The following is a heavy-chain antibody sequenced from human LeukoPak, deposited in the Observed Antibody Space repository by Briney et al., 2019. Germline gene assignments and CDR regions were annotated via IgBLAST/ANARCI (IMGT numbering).Heavy chain of an antibody. CDR3: AKADARRGSSGNFDY. CDR1: GGSFSGYY. CDR2: ISGSGGST. J-gene: IGHJ4*02. D-gene: IGHD3-22*01. V-gene: IGHV3-23*01. Sequence: ETLSLTCAVYGGSFSGYYWSWVRQAPGKGLEWVSAISGSGGSTYYADSVKGRFTISRDNSKNTLYLQMNSLRAEDTAVYYCAKADARRGSSGNFDYWGQGTLVTVSS.